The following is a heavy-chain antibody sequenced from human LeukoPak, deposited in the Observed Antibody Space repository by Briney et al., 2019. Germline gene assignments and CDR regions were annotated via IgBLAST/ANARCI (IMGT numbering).Heavy chain of an antibody. CDR1: GFTSSNYG. J-gene: IGHJ4*02. CDR3: AKMGSYGPPLDY. Sequence: GGSLRLSCAASGFTSSNYGIHWVRQAPGKGLEWVAVISYDGSNKYYADSVKGRFTISRDNSKNTLYLQMNSLRAEDTAVYYCAKMGSYGPPLDYWGQGTLVTVSS. CDR2: ISYDGSNK. D-gene: IGHD3-16*01. V-gene: IGHV3-30*18.